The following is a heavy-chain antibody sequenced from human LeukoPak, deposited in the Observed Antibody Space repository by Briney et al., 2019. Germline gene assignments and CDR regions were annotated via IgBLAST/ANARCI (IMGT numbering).Heavy chain of an antibody. D-gene: IGHD5-18*01. CDR3: VRSRGYSYGYSYYFDY. J-gene: IGHJ4*02. CDR2: IYPGDSEI. Sequence: GESLKISFKGSGYSFTTYWIGWVRQMPGKGLEWMGIIYPGDSEIRYSPSFQGQVTIAADKSTSTAYLQWSSLKASDTAMYYCVRSRGYSYGYSYYFDYWGQGTLVTVSS. V-gene: IGHV5-51*01. CDR1: GYSFTTYW.